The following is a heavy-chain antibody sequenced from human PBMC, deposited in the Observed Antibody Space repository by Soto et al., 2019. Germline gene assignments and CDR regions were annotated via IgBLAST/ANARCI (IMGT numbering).Heavy chain of an antibody. CDR1: GVTFSGYA. CDR2: IIPIFGTG. CDR3: ARGVLVGYCSSTSCSRYDP. Sequence: ASVKVSCKASGVTFSGYAISRVRQAHGQGLEWMGWIIPIFGTGNYEQKFQGRVTITADESTRTAYMELSSLRSEDTAVYYCARGVLVGYCSSTSCSRYDPWGQGTLVTVS. J-gene: IGHJ5*02. V-gene: IGHV1-69*13. D-gene: IGHD2-2*01.